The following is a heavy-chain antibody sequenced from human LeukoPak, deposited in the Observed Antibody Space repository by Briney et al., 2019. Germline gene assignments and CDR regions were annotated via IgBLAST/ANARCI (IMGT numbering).Heavy chain of an antibody. CDR1: GFTFSDYY. V-gene: IGHV3-11*01. CDR3: ARDKSPGYSGYVGIDY. Sequence: GGSLRLSCAASGFTFSDYYMSWIRQAPAKGLEWVSYISSSGSTIYYADSVKGRFTISRDNAKNSLYLQMNSLRAEDTAVYYCARDKSPGYSGYVGIDYWGQGTLVTVSS. J-gene: IGHJ4*02. D-gene: IGHD5-12*01. CDR2: ISSSGSTI.